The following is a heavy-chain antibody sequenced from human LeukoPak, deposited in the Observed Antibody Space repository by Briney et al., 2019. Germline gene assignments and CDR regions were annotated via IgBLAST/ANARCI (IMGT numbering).Heavy chain of an antibody. V-gene: IGHV3-23*01. CDR1: GFTFSSYA. J-gene: IGHJ4*02. Sequence: GGSLRLSCAASGFTFSSYAMSWVRQAPGKGLEWVSGISTSGGSTSYTDSVKGRFTISRDNPRNTLYMQMNSLRAEDTAVYYCAIMHRYYDGSGYWVQWGQGTLVTVSS. D-gene: IGHD3-22*01. CDR3: AIMHRYYDGSGYWVQ. CDR2: ISTSGGST.